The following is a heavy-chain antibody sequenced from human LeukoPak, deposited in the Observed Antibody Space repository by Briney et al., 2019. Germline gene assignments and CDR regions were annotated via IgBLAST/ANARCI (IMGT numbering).Heavy chain of an antibody. CDR1: GLTFSSVW. V-gene: IGHV3-7*01. CDR2: IKQDGSEK. D-gene: IGHD3-10*01. J-gene: IGHJ4*02. CDR3: AREKAIIRGVNEF. Sequence: GGSLRLSCAASGLTFSSVWMSWVRLAPGKGLEWVANIKQDGSEKYYVDSVKGRFTISRDNAKNSLYLQMNSLRAEDTAVYYCAREKAIIRGVNEFWGQGTLVTVSS.